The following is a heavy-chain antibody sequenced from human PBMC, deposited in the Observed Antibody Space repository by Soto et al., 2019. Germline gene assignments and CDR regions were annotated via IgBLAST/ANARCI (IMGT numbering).Heavy chain of an antibody. CDR3: ARVRGRLLRFDP. J-gene: IGHJ5*02. Sequence: QMQLQESGPGLVKPSQTLSLTCTVSGGSISSGDYYWSWIRQPPGKGLEWIGYIYYSGSTTYNPSLKSRVNISVDQPKNQFSLKLSSVTAADTAVYYCARVRGRLLRFDPWGQGTLVTVSS. D-gene: IGHD2-15*01. CDR2: IYYSGST. V-gene: IGHV4-30-4*01. CDR1: GGSISSGDYY.